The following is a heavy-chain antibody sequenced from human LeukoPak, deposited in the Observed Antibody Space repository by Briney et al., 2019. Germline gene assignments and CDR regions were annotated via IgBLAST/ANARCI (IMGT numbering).Heavy chain of an antibody. Sequence: GGSLRLSCAATGFTFSSYTMNWVRQAPGKGLEWVSYIYSSGSPIYYADSVKGRFTISRDNAKNSLYLQMNSLRAEDTAVYFCARVSGSLRYCSSGSCYSGAFDYWGRGTLVTVSS. CDR2: IYSSGSPI. CDR3: ARVSGSLRYCSSGSCYSGAFDY. CDR1: GFTFSSYT. J-gene: IGHJ4*02. V-gene: IGHV3-48*04. D-gene: IGHD2-15*01.